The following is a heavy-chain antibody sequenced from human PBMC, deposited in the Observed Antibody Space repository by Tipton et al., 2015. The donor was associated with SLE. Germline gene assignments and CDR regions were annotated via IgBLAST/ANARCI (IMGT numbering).Heavy chain of an antibody. CDR1: GGSLSSSSYY. V-gene: IGHV4-39*01. CDR3: ARQSGGMPWYFDL. D-gene: IGHD3-3*01. CDR2: INT. J-gene: IGHJ2*01. Sequence: TLSLTCTVSGGSLSSSSYYWGWIRQPPGKGLEWIGTINTNYNPSLKSRVTISVDTSKNQFSLKLISVTAADTAVYYCARQSGGMPWYFDLWGRGTLVTVSS.